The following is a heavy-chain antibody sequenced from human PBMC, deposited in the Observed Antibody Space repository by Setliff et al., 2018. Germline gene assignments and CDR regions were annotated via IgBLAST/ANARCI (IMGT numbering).Heavy chain of an antibody. CDR2: INPNNGDT. CDR3: ARGYYDSYARYYVVGDY. D-gene: IGHD3-22*01. CDR1: GGTLTTFTTYS. V-gene: IGHV1-2*06. J-gene: IGHJ4*02. Sequence: ASVKVSCKASGGTLTTFTTYSLIWVRQAPGQGLEWMGRINPNNGDTDYVQKFQGRVTMIRDTSKSTVYMELSSLRTEDTAVYYCARGYYDSYARYYVVGDYWGQGTPVTVSS.